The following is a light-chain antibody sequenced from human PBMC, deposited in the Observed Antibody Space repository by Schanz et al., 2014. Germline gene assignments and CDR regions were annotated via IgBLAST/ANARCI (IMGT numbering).Light chain of an antibody. Sequence: DIHMTQSPSSLSPSVGDRVTITCRSSQSIGKYVNWYQQTPGKAPRLLIYAASTLQSGVPSRFSGSGFGTEFTLTISSLQPEDFATYYCQQSYSAPYTFGQGTKLAIK. J-gene: IGKJ2*01. CDR3: QQSYSAPYT. CDR2: AAS. V-gene: IGKV1-39*01. CDR1: QSIGKY.